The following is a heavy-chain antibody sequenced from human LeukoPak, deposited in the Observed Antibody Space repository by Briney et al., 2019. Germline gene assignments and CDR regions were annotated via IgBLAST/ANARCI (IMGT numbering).Heavy chain of an antibody. V-gene: IGHV1-2*02. D-gene: IGHD6-6*01. J-gene: IGHJ4*02. CDR3: ASQLVDFFDY. CDR1: GYTFTGYY. CDR2: INPGSGAT. Sequence: ASVKVSRKASGYTFTGYYMHWVRQAPGQGLEWMGWINPGSGATNYTQKFQGRFTMTMETSIGTAYMELSSLRSDDTAVYYCASQLVDFFDYWGQGTLVTVSS.